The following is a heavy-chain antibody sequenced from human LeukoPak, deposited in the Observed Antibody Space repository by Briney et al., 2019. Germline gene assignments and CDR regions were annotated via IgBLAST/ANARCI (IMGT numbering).Heavy chain of an antibody. J-gene: IGHJ4*02. V-gene: IGHV3-30*18. CDR1: GFTFSSYG. Sequence: QPGRSLRLSCAASGFTFSSYGMHWVRQAPGKGLEWVAVISYDGSNKYYSEAVKGRFTISRDNSKNTLYLQMNSLRAEVTAVYYCAKCSDYYDSSGSFDYWGQGTLVTVSS. D-gene: IGHD3-22*01. CDR2: ISYDGSNK. CDR3: AKCSDYYDSSGSFDY.